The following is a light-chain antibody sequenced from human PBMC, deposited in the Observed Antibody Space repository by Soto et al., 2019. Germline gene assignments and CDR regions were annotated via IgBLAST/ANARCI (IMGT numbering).Light chain of an antibody. Sequence: EIMLKQSPGTLSLTLGERATLSCRASQSVSSSYLAWYQQKPGQAPRLLIYAASSRATGVPARFSGSGSGTVFTLTISSLQSEDFAVYYCQQYGNSITFGQGTLLEVK. CDR3: QQYGNSIT. CDR1: QSVSSSY. V-gene: IGKV3-20*01. J-gene: IGKJ5*01. CDR2: AAS.